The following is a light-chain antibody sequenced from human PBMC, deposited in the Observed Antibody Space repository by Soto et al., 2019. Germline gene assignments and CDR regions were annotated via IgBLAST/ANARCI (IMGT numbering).Light chain of an antibody. CDR3: CSYAGSSTDVV. CDR1: SSDVGCYNF. Sequence: QYALTQPASVSGSPGQSITISCTGTSSDVGCYNFVSWYQQHPGKAPKLMIYEGSKRPSGVSNRFSGSKSGNTASLTISGRQAEDEADYYCCSYAGSSTDVVFGGGTKLTVL. V-gene: IGLV2-23*01. J-gene: IGLJ2*01. CDR2: EGS.